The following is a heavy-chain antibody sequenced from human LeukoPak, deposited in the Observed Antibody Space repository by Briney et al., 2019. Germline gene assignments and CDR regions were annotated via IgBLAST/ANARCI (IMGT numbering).Heavy chain of an antibody. V-gene: IGHV3-7*04. D-gene: IGHD3-10*01. Sequence: GGSLRLSCAAFGFTFSNYWMTWVRQAPGKGLEWVANIDQDGSEMYSVDSVKGRFSISRDNAKRALYLQMNSLRAEDTAVYYCARAYYYGSGDYYSWVYFDFWGLGTLVIVSS. CDR1: GFTFSNYW. CDR2: IDQDGSEM. J-gene: IGHJ4*02. CDR3: ARAYYYGSGDYYSWVYFDF.